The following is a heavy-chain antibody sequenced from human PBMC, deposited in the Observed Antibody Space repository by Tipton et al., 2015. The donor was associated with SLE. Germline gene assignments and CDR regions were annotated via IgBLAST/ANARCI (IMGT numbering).Heavy chain of an antibody. J-gene: IGHJ5*02. D-gene: IGHD2-8*01. Sequence: TLSLTCTVSGGSITSTIYYWDWIRQPPGKGPGWIGRITNNGNTYYIPSLQGRVTMSVDTSKNHFSLKLSSVTAADTAVYYCARHDTNYGRNWFDPWGQGTLVTVSS. CDR2: ITNNGNT. V-gene: IGHV4-39*01. CDR1: GGSITSTIYY. CDR3: ARHDTNYGRNWFDP.